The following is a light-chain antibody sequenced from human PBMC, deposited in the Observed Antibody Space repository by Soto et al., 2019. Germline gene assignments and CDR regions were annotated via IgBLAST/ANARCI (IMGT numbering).Light chain of an antibody. CDR2: DTS. CDR3: QHYVNWPLT. CDR1: QSVSSN. J-gene: IGKJ4*01. Sequence: EILMTQSPATLSVSPGERDTLSCSASQSVSSNLALYHQKPVQTPRLLIYDTSIRATGVPARFSGSRSGAAFTLPLSSLQSEDFAVYYCQHYVNWPLTFGGGTQVDIK. V-gene: IGKV3-15*01.